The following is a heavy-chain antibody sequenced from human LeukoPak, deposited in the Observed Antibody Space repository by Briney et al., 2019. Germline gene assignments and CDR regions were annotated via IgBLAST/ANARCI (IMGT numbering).Heavy chain of an antibody. CDR2: IYYSGST. CDR3: ARRRNWYFDL. V-gene: IGHV4-39*07. J-gene: IGHJ2*01. Sequence: SETLSLTCTVSGGSISSSSYYWGWIRQPPGKGLEWIGSIYYSGSTYYNPSLKSRVTISVDTSKSQFSLKLSSVTAADTAVYYCARRRNWYFDLWRRATLVTVSS. CDR1: GGSISSSSYY.